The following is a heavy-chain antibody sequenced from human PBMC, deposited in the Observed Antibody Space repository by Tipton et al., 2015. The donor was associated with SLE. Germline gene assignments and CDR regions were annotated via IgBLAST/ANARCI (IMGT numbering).Heavy chain of an antibody. CDR2: IYSGGST. J-gene: IGHJ6*03. CDR1: GFTVSSNY. V-gene: IGHV3-66*02. CDR3: ARDSGLRLGRSASTGYYMDV. D-gene: IGHD3-16*01. Sequence: SLRLSCAASGFTVSSNYMSWVRQAPGKGLEWVSVIYSGGSTYYADSVKGRFTISRDNSKNTLYLQMNSLRAEDTAVYYCARDSGLRLGRSASTGYYMDVWGKGTTVTVSS.